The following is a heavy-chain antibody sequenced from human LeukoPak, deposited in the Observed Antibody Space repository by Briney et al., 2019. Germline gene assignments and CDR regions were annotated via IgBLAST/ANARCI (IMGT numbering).Heavy chain of an antibody. V-gene: IGHV3-21*06. D-gene: IGHD4-17*01. CDR3: VRYRDGEYDF. CDR2: ISSSSSYI. CDR1: GFTFSSYS. Sequence: KTGGSLRLSCAASGFTFSSYSMNWVRQAPGKGLEWVSSISSSSSYIYYADSVKGRFTISRDNTKSSMYLEMNSLRAEDTAVYYCVRYRDGEYDFWGQGSLVTVSS. J-gene: IGHJ4*02.